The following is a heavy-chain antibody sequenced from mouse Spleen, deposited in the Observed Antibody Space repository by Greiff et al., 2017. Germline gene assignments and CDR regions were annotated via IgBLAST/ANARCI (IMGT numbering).Heavy chain of an antibody. CDR3: AREDYRYSFAY. V-gene: IGHV1-82*01. CDR2: IYPGDGDT. CDR1: GYAFSSSW. Sequence: VQLQQSGPELVKPGASVKISCKASGYAFSSSWMNWVKQRPGKGLEWIGRIYPGDGDTNYNGKFKGKATLTADKSSSTAYMQLSSLTSEDSAVYFCAREDYRYSFAYWGQGTLVTVSA. D-gene: IGHD2-14*01. J-gene: IGHJ3*01.